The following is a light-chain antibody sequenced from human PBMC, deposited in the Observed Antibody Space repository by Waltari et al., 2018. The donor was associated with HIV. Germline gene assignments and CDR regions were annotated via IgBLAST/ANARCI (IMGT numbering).Light chain of an antibody. CDR2: DAS. J-gene: IGKJ4*02. V-gene: IGKV1-33*01. Sequence: DIQLTPSPSSLSASVGDRVTITCQASQDITNYLNWYQQNPGKAPKLLIYDASNWETGVPSRFRRSGSETDYTFSISSLQTEDIATYYCQKYDNLPPTFGGGTKVETK. CDR1: QDITNY. CDR3: QKYDNLPPT.